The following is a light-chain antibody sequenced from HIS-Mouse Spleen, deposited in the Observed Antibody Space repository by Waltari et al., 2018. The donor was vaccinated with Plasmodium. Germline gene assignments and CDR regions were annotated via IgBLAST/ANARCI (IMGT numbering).Light chain of an antibody. CDR2: QDS. Sequence: SYELTQPPSVSVSPGQTASITCSGDKLGDKYACWYQQKPGQSPVLVIYQDSKRHSGIPARFSGTKLGNTGTMPVSGTKAMDEADEYCQAWDSSTMVFGGGTKLTVL. CDR3: QAWDSSTMV. CDR1: KLGDKY. V-gene: IGLV3-1*01. J-gene: IGLJ2*01.